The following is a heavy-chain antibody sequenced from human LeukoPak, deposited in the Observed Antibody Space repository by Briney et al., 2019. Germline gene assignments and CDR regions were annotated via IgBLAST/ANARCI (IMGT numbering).Heavy chain of an antibody. D-gene: IGHD1-26*01. CDR3: ARDRSEGGSYYPQVSYYFDY. Sequence: GGSLILSCAASGFTFSSSGMHWVRQAPGKGLEWVAVIWYDESNKYYADSVKGRFTISRDNSKNTLYLQMNSLRAEDTAVYYCARDRSEGGSYYPQVSYYFDYWGQGTLFTVSS. CDR1: GFTFSSSG. J-gene: IGHJ4*02. CDR2: IWYDESNK. V-gene: IGHV3-33*01.